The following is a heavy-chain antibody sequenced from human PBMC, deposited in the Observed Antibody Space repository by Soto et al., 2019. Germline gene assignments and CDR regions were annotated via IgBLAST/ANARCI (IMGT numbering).Heavy chain of an antibody. J-gene: IGHJ4*02. CDR1: GFTFSSFS. CDR2: ISSSSSTI. D-gene: IGHD6-6*01. CDR3: ARDGLYSSSYFDY. V-gene: IGHV3-48*02. Sequence: RLSCAASGFTFSSFSMNWVRQAPGKGLEWVSYISSSSSTIYYADSVKGRFAISRDNAKSTLYLQMNSLRDEDTAVYYCARDGLYSSSYFDYWGQGTLVTVSS.